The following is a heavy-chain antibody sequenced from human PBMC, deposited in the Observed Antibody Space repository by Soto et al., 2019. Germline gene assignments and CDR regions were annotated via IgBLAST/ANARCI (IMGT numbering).Heavy chain of an antibody. CDR3: ARGIAAAGLDYYYYMDV. D-gene: IGHD6-13*01. CDR2: IYHSGST. Sequence: QVQLQESGPGLVKPSGTLSLTCAVSSGSISSSNWWRWVRQPPGKGLEWIGEIYHSGSTNYNPARKRRVTISVDKYKNLFSLKLSSVTAADTAVYYCARGIAAAGLDYYYYMDVWGKGTTVTVSS. J-gene: IGHJ6*03. V-gene: IGHV4-4*02. CDR1: SGSISSSNW.